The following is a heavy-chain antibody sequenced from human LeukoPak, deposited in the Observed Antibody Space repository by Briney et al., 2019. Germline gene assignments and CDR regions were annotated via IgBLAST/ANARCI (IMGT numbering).Heavy chain of an antibody. CDR2: IKQDGNEM. Sequence: PGGSLRLSCAASGFTFSTYWMSWVRQAPGKGLEWVANIKQDGNEMYYVDSVKGRFTIARDNAKNSLYLQMNSLRAEDTAVYYCSSEYSSGWYQYYFDDWGQRTLVTVSS. V-gene: IGHV3-7*01. CDR1: GFTFSTYW. CDR3: SSEYSSGWYQYYFDD. J-gene: IGHJ4*02. D-gene: IGHD6-19*01.